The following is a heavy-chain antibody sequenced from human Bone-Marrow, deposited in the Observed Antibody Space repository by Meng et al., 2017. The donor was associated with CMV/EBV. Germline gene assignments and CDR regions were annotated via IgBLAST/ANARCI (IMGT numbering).Heavy chain of an antibody. Sequence: GESLKISCAASGFTVSSNYMSWVRQAPGKGLEWVSVIYSGGSTYYADSVKGRFTISRDNSKNTLYLQMNSLRAEDTAVYYCARDIAARRGTTYGMDVWGQGTTVTVSS. D-gene: IGHD6-6*01. CDR2: IYSGGST. V-gene: IGHV3-66*02. CDR3: ARDIAARRGTTYGMDV. CDR1: GFTVSSNY. J-gene: IGHJ6*01.